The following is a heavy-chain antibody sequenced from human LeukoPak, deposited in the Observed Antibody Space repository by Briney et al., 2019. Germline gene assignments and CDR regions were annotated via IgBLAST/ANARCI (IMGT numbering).Heavy chain of an antibody. CDR1: GFTFSSYS. Sequence: GGSLRLSCAASGFTFSSYSMNWVRQAPGKGLECVSSISSSSSYIYYADSVKGRFTISRDNARNSLYLQMNSLRGEDTAVYYCARGYTNYGYTFDIWGQGTMVTVSS. J-gene: IGHJ3*02. CDR2: ISSSSSYI. D-gene: IGHD4-11*01. CDR3: ARGYTNYGYTFDI. V-gene: IGHV3-21*01.